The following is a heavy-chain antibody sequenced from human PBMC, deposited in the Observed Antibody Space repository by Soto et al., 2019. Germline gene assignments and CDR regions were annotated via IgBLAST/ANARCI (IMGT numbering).Heavy chain of an antibody. CDR2: ISGSGGST. D-gene: IGHD3-10*01. J-gene: IGHJ4*02. CDR1: GFTFSSYA. Sequence: EVQLLESGGGLVQPGGSLRLSCAASGFTFSSYAMSWVRQAPGKGLEWVSAISGSGGSTYYADSVKGRFTISRDNSKNTLYLQMNSLRAEDKAVYYCAKEPTITMVRGVIISPFDYWGQGPLVTVSS. V-gene: IGHV3-23*01. CDR3: AKEPTITMVRGVIISPFDY.